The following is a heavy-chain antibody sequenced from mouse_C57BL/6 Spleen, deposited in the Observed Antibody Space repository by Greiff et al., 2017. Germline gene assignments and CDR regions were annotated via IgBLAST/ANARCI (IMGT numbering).Heavy chain of an antibody. CDR1: GYTFTGYW. V-gene: IGHV1-55*01. Sequence: QVQLQQPGAELVKPGASVKMSCKASGYTFTGYWITWVKQRPGQGLEWIGDIYPGSGSTNYNEKFKSKATLTVDTSSSTAYRQLSSLTSEDSAVYYCARAYYYGSCYWFAYWGQGTLVTVSA. J-gene: IGHJ3*01. CDR2: IYPGSGST. D-gene: IGHD1-1*01. CDR3: ARAYYYGSCYWFAY.